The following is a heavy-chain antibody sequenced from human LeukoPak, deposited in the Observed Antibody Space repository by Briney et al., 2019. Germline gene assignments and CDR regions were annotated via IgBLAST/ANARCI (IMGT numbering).Heavy chain of an antibody. CDR1: GGSISSYY. CDR3: ARDNIDSSTISYYFDY. Sequence: ETLSLTCTVSGGSISSYYWSWIRQPPGKGLEWIGYISYSGTTNYNPSLKSRVTISLDTSKNQFSLKLSSVTAADTAVYYCARDNIDSSTISYYFDYWGQGTPVTVSS. J-gene: IGHJ4*02. D-gene: IGHD2-2*01. CDR2: ISYSGTT. V-gene: IGHV4-59*01.